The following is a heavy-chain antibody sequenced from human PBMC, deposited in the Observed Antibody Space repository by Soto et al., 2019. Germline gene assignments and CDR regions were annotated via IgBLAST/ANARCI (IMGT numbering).Heavy chain of an antibody. CDR2: ISNNGGST. Sequence: EVQLLESGGGLVQPGESLRLSCAASGFTFSSYALTWVRQPPGKGLEWVSAISNNGGSTYYADSVKGRFTVSRDNSKNTLYLQMNSLRAEETAGYYWAKGYIAGPTVWFDPWGQGTLVTVSS. CDR1: GFTFSSYA. D-gene: IGHD6-13*01. V-gene: IGHV3-23*01. J-gene: IGHJ5*02. CDR3: AKGYIAGPTVWFDP.